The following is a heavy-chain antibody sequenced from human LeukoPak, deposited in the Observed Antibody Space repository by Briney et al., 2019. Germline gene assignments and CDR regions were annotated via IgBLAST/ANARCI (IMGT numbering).Heavy chain of an antibody. CDR1: GFIFSNYW. J-gene: IGHJ2*01. V-gene: IGHV3-74*01. Sequence: PGGSLRLPCAASGFIFSNYWMHWVRQAPGKGLVWVSRIKTDGSTITYADSVKGRFTISRDNAMNTLYLQMNSLGAEDTAVYYCARVGQGEWFFDLWGRGTLVTVSS. CDR2: IKTDGSTI. D-gene: IGHD1-26*01. CDR3: ARVGQGEWFFDL.